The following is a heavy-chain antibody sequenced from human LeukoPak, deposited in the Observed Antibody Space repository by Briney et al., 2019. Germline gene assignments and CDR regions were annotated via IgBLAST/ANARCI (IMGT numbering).Heavy chain of an antibody. V-gene: IGHV3-11*04. J-gene: IGHJ6*03. CDR3: ARDPCSTTSCHSYYYYMDV. D-gene: IGHD2-2*01. CDR2: ISSSGDTI. CDR1: GFTFSDYS. Sequence: GGSLRLSCAASGFTFSDYSLSWIRQAPGKGLEWFSYISSSGDTIYYADSVKGRFTISRDNAKNSLYLQMNSLRAEDTAVYYCARDPCSTTSCHSYYYYMDVWGKGTTVTVSS.